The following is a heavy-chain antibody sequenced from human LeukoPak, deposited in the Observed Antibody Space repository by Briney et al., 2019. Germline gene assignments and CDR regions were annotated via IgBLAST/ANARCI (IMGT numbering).Heavy chain of an antibody. D-gene: IGHD2-2*01. CDR2: ISYDGSNK. Sequence: GGSLRLSCAASGFTFSSYAMHWVRRAPGKGLEWVAVISYDGSNKYYADSVKGRFTISRDNSKNTLYLQMNSLRAEDTAVYYCARGFALIVVVPAAVDYWGQGTLVTVSS. J-gene: IGHJ4*02. V-gene: IGHV3-30*04. CDR1: GFTFSSYA. CDR3: ARGFALIVVVPAAVDY.